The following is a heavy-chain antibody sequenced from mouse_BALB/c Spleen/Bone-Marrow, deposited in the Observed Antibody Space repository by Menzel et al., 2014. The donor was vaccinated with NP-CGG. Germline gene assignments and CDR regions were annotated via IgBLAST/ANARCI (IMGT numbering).Heavy chain of an antibody. Sequence: EVQLQESGAELVKPGASVKLSCTASGFNIKDTYMNWVKQRPEQGLEWIGRIEPANGNTKYDPKFQGKATITTDTSSNTAYLQLSSLTSEDTAVYYWARGKGIYLSVAYWGQGTLVTVSA. J-gene: IGHJ3*01. CDR1: GFNIKDTY. D-gene: IGHD2-1*01. V-gene: IGHV14-3*02. CDR2: IEPANGNT. CDR3: ARGKGIYLSVAY.